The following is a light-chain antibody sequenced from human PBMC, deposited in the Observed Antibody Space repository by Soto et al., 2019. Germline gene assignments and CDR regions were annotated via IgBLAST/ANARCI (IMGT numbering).Light chain of an antibody. CDR1: QSVSSY. V-gene: IGKV3-11*01. CDR3: QIRMKWPLT. Sequence: STLSVSPKESATLSCRASQSVSSYLAWYQQNTGQAPRLIIYDESNRATGIPDRFSGSGSGTDLNLISSIRMPDDFAFYYWQIRMKWPLTCGQGTRLEIK. CDR2: DES. J-gene: IGKJ5*01.